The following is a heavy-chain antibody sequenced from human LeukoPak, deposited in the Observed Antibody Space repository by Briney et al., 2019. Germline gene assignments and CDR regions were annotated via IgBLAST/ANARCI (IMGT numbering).Heavy chain of an antibody. CDR1: GFTFSSYE. V-gene: IGHV3-48*03. Sequence: GGSLRLSCAASGFTFSSYEMNWVRQAPGKGLEWVSYISSSGSTIYYADSVKGRFTISRGNAKNSLYLQMNSLRAEDTAVYYCARGSRKSSGWYIDYWGQGTLVTVSS. CDR2: ISSSGSTI. J-gene: IGHJ4*02. D-gene: IGHD6-19*01. CDR3: ARGSRKSSGWYIDY.